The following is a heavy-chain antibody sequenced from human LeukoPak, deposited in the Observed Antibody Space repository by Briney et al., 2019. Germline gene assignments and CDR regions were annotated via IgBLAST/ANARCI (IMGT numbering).Heavy chain of an antibody. D-gene: IGHD2-15*01. CDR2: IYYSGST. V-gene: IGHV4-59*01. CDR1: GGSISSYY. CDR3: AREGGEADWYFDL. J-gene: IGHJ2*01. Sequence: SETLSLTCTVSGGSISSYYWSWIRQPPGKGLEWIGYIYYSGSTNYNPSLKSRVTISVDTSKNQFSLKLSSVTAADTAVYYCAREGGEADWYFDLWGRGTLVTVSS.